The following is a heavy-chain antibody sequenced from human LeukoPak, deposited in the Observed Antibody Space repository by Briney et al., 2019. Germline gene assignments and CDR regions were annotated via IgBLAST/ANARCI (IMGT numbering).Heavy chain of an antibody. CDR3: ARAKIAAAGTGAFDV. CDR1: GFTFSSYA. J-gene: IGHJ3*01. Sequence: GGPLRLACAASGFTFSSYAMTWVRQAPGKGLEWVSAFSATDGSAQYAESVEGRFTISRDNSKNTLFLQMNSLGAEDTAVYYCARAKIAAAGTGAFDVWGQGTLVTVSS. V-gene: IGHV3-23*01. D-gene: IGHD6-13*01. CDR2: FSATDGSA.